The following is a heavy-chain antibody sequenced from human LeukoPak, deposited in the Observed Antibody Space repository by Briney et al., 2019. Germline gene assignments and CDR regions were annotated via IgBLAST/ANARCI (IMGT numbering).Heavy chain of an antibody. V-gene: IGHV4-39*07. CDR3: ARGFPEQQLSTRAGWFDP. J-gene: IGHJ5*02. CDR1: GGSISSNSYY. D-gene: IGHD6-13*01. CDR2: INHSGST. Sequence: PSETLSLTCAVSGGSISSNSYYWGWIRQPPGKGLEWIGEINHSGSTNYNPSLKSRVTISVDTSKNQFSLKLSSVTAADTAVYYCARGFPEQQLSTRAGWFDPWGQGTLVTVSS.